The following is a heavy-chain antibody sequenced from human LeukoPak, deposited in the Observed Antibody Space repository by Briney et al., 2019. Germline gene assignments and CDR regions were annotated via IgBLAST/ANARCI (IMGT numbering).Heavy chain of an antibody. Sequence: GGSLRLSCAASGFTFSSYAMRWVRQAPGKGLEWVSAISGSGGSTYYADSVKGRFTISRDNSKNTLYLQMNSLRAEDTAVYYCAKDIMVENYYDSSGYYPYWGQGTLVTVSS. CDR1: GFTFSSYA. J-gene: IGHJ4*02. D-gene: IGHD3-22*01. CDR2: ISGSGGST. V-gene: IGHV3-23*01. CDR3: AKDIMVENYYDSSGYYPY.